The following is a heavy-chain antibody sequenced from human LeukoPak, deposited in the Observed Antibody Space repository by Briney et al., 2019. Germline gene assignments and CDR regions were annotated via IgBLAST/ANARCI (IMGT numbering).Heavy chain of an antibody. CDR2: IRSKANSYAT. CDR3: TSHGFYASGRQLNY. D-gene: IGHD3-10*01. J-gene: IGHJ4*02. V-gene: IGHV3-73*01. Sequence: GGSLRPSCAASGFTFSGSAMHWVRQASGKGLEWVGRIRSKANSYATAYAASVKGRFTISRDDSKNTAYLQMNSLKTEDTAVYYCTSHGFYASGRQLNYWGQGTLVTVSS. CDR1: GFTFSGSA.